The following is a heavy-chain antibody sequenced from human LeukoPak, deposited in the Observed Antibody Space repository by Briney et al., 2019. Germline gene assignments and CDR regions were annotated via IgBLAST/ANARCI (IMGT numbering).Heavy chain of an antibody. D-gene: IGHD3-22*01. J-gene: IGHJ4*02. CDR3: ARLAYYYDSSGYYQLSSFDY. V-gene: IGHV4-4*02. Sequence: SGTLSLTCAVSGGSISSSNWWSWVRQPPGKGLEWIGEIYHSGSTNYNPSLKSRVTISVGKSKNQFSLKLSSVTAADTAVYYCARLAYYYDSSGYYQLSSFDYWGQGTLVTVSS. CDR1: GGSISSSNW. CDR2: IYHSGST.